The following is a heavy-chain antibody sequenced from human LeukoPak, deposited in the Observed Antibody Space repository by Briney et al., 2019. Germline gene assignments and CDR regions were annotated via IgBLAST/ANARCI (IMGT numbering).Heavy chain of an antibody. D-gene: IGHD3-22*01. CDR2: IYSGGST. V-gene: IGHV3-53*01. Sequence: GGSLRLSCAASGFTVSSNYMSWVRQAPGKGLEWVSVIYSGGSTYYADSVKGRFTISRDNSKNTLYLQMNSLRAEDTAVYYCARRVGGYDSSGYYYEEAFDIWGRGTMVAVSS. CDR3: ARRVGGYDSSGYYYEEAFDI. J-gene: IGHJ3*02. CDR1: GFTVSSNY.